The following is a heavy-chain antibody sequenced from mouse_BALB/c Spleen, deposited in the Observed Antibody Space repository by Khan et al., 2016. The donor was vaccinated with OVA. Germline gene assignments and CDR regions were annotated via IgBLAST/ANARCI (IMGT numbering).Heavy chain of an antibody. D-gene: IGHD1-2*01. Sequence: EVKLLESGPGLAKPSQSLSLTCTVTGYSITSGYGWNWIRQFPGNKLEWMGYISYSGSTNYNPSLKSRISITRDTSKNQFFLQLNSVTTEDTATYYCDRTARIKYWGQGTTLTVSS. J-gene: IGHJ2*01. CDR1: GYSITSGYG. CDR2: ISYSGST. V-gene: IGHV3-2*02. CDR3: DRTARIKY.